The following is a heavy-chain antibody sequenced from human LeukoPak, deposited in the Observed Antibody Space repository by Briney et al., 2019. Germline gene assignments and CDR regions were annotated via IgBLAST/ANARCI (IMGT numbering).Heavy chain of an antibody. CDR1: GFTFSSYA. J-gene: IGHJ4*02. Sequence: PGGSLRLSCAASGFTFSSYAMHWVRQAPGKGLEYVSAISPNGGTTYYANSVKGRFTISRDNSKNTLYLQMGSLRAEDMAVYYSASGGSLSAYDYWGQGTLVTVSS. V-gene: IGHV3-64*01. D-gene: IGHD2/OR15-2a*01. CDR2: ISPNGGTT. CDR3: ASGGSLSAYDY.